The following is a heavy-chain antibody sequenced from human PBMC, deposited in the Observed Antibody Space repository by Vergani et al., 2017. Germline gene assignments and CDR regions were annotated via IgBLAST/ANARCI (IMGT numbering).Heavy chain of an antibody. J-gene: IGHJ6*03. CDR2: ISSSSSTI. V-gene: IGHV3-48*04. Sequence: EVQLVESGGGLVQPGGSLRLSCAASGFTSSSYSMNWVRQAPGKGLEWVSYISSSSSTIYYAASVKGRFTISSDNAKDSLYLQMNSLRAEDTAVYYCARDHLRELFVGWYPLSEGNYMDVWGKGTTVTVSS. CDR1: GFTSSSYS. D-gene: IGHD3-3*01. CDR3: ARDHLRELFVGWYPLSEGNYMDV.